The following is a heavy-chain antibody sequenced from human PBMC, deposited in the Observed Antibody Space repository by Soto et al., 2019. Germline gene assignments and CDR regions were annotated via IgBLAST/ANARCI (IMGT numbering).Heavy chain of an antibody. V-gene: IGHV3-23*01. CDR1: GFTFSSYA. J-gene: IGHJ4*02. Sequence: GGSLRLSCAASGFTFSSYAMSWVRQAPGKGLEWVSAISGSGGSTYYADSVKGRFTISRDNSKNTLYLQMNSLRAEDTAVYYCAKSRIMITFGGVIVTNFDYWGQGTLVTVSS. CDR2: ISGSGGST. D-gene: IGHD3-16*02. CDR3: AKSRIMITFGGVIVTNFDY.